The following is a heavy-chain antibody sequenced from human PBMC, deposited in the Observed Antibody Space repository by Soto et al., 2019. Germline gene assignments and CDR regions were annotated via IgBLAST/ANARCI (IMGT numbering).Heavy chain of an antibody. J-gene: IGHJ5*02. CDR1: GYTFTSYD. CDR2: MNPNSGNT. CDR3: ARVGADAAAGTIST. Sequence: ASVKVSCKASGYTFTSYDINWVRQATGQGLEWMGWMNPNSGNTGYAQKFQGRVTMTRNTSISTAYMELSSLRSEDTAVYYCARVGADAAAGTISTWGQGTLVTVSS. D-gene: IGHD6-13*01. V-gene: IGHV1-8*01.